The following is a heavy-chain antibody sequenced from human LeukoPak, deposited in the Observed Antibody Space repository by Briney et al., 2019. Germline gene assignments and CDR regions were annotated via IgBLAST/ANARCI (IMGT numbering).Heavy chain of an antibody. CDR3: ARGTRYCSSTSCFYGMDV. V-gene: IGHV3-30-3*01. CDR1: GFTFSSYA. Sequence: GRSLRLSCAASGFTFSSYAMHWVRQAPGKGLEWVAVISYDGSNKYYADSVKGRFTISRDNSKNTLYLQMNSLRAEDTAVYHCARGTRYCSSTSCFYGMDVWGQGTTVTVSS. CDR2: ISYDGSNK. D-gene: IGHD2-2*01. J-gene: IGHJ6*02.